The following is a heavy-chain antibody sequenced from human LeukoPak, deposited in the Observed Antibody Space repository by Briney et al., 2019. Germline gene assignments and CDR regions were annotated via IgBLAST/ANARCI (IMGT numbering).Heavy chain of an antibody. V-gene: IGHV3-53*01. CDR1: GCTVSSNY. D-gene: IGHD6-13*01. CDR2: IYSGGST. Sequence: PGGSLRLSCAASGCTVSSNYMSWVRQAPGKGLEWVSVIYSGGSTYYADSVKGRFTISRDNSKNTLYLQMNSPRAEDTAVYYCARVWYSSSWYIDYWGQGTLVTVSS. J-gene: IGHJ4*02. CDR3: ARVWYSSSWYIDY.